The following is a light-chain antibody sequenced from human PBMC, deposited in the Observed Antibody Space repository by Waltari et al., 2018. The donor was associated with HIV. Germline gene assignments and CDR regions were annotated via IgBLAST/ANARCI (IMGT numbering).Light chain of an antibody. V-gene: IGKV3-11*01. CDR2: DAS. CDR1: QSLTSG. J-gene: IGKJ5*01. CDR3: QQRTNSVT. Sequence: EIFLPQSPDSLSLSPGERATLSCRASQSLTSGVAWHQQKPGQTPRLLIFDASSRAAGIPARFRGSGSGTDFILTISSLEPEDSAVYYCQQRTNSVTFGQGTRLEIK.